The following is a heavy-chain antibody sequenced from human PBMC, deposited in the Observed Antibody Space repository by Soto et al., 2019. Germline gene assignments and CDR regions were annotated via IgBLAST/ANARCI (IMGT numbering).Heavy chain of an antibody. D-gene: IGHD4-4*01. J-gene: IGHJ6*03. Sequence: SETLSLTCAVYGGSFSGYYWSWIRQPPGKGLEWIGEINHSGSTNYNPSLKSRVTISVDTSKNQFSLKLSSVTAADTAVYYCERGTTVYYYYYYMDVWGKGTTVTVSS. CDR1: GGSFSGYY. CDR2: INHSGST. CDR3: ERGTTVYYYYYYMDV. V-gene: IGHV4-34*01.